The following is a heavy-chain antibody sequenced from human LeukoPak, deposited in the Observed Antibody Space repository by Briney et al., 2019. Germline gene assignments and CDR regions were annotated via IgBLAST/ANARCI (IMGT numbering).Heavy chain of an antibody. CDR2: ITPILGIA. D-gene: IGHD2-2*01. Sequence: GASVKVSCKASGGTFSSYAISWVRQAPGQGLEWMGRITPILGIANYAQKFQGRVTITADKSTSTAYMELSSLRSEDTAVYYCARDSSSWDDAFDIWGQGTMVTVSS. CDR1: GGTFSSYA. J-gene: IGHJ3*02. V-gene: IGHV1-69*04. CDR3: ARDSSSWDDAFDI.